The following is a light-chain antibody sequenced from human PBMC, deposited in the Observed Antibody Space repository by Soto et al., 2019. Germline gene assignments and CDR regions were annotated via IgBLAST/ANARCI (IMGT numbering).Light chain of an antibody. CDR2: GAS. Sequence: EIVMTQSPATLSVSPGERATLSCRASQSVSSNLAWYQQKPGQAPRLLIYGASTRATGIPDRFSGSGSGTEFTHTISSLQSEDFAVYYGQQYNNWPPWTFGQGTKVEIK. CDR3: QQYNNWPPWT. J-gene: IGKJ1*01. CDR1: QSVSSN. V-gene: IGKV3-15*01.